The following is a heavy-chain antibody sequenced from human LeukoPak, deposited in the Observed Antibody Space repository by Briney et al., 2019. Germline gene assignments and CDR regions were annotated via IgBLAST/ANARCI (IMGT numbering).Heavy chain of an antibody. V-gene: IGHV1-24*01. CDR1: GYTLTELS. D-gene: IGHD2-2*01. J-gene: IGHJ4*02. CDR3: ATRGYCSSTSCPGY. Sequence: ASVKVSCKVSGYTLTELSMHWVRQAPGKGLEWMGGFDPEDGETIYAQKFQGRVTMTEDTSTDTAYMELSSLRSEDTAVYYCATRGYCSSTSCPGYWGQGTLVTVSS. CDR2: FDPEDGET.